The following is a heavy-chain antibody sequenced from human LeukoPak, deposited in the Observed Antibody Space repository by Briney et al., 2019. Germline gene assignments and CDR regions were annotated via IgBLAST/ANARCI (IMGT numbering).Heavy chain of an antibody. CDR3: ALLAVASDFDY. Sequence: GGSLRLSCAVSGFPFSIYEMNWVRQAPGKGLEWVSNIGSSGTTRYYADSVKGRFSISRYNAKYSLYLQINSIGVDDTGVDYCALLAVASDFDYWGQGALVTVSS. CDR2: IGSSGTTR. J-gene: IGHJ4*02. CDR1: GFPFSIYE. D-gene: IGHD6-19*01. V-gene: IGHV3-48*03.